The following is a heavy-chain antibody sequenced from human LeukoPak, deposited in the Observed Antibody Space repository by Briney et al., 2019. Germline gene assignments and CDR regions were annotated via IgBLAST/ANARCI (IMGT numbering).Heavy chain of an antibody. CDR3: GRDVGATNRGLIDY. Sequence: GGSLRLSCAASGFTFSSYGMHWVRQAPGKGLEWAAVISYDGITKYHADSVKGRFTISRDNSKNTLYLQMNSLRAEDTAVYYCGRDVGATNRGLIDYWGQGTLVTVSS. J-gene: IGHJ4*02. D-gene: IGHD1-26*01. V-gene: IGHV3-30*03. CDR1: GFTFSSYG. CDR2: ISYDGITK.